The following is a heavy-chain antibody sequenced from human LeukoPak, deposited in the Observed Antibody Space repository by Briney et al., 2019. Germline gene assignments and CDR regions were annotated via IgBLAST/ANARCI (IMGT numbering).Heavy chain of an antibody. J-gene: IGHJ3*02. CDR2: IKQDGSEK. Sequence: GGSLRLSCEASGFTFSSYAMIWVRQPPGKGLEWVANIKQDGSEKYYVDSVKGRFTISRDNAKNSLYLQMNSLRAEDTAVYYCAREDYYDSSGYYYEDAFDIWGQGTMVTVSS. V-gene: IGHV3-7*01. CDR3: AREDYYDSSGYYYEDAFDI. CDR1: GFTFSSYA. D-gene: IGHD3-22*01.